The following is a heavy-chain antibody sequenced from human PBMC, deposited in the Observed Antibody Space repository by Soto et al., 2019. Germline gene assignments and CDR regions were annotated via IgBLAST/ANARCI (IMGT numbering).Heavy chain of an antibody. V-gene: IGHV4-31*03. CDR1: GGSISGGGYY. D-gene: IGHD5-12*01. CDR3: VRSGGYGNFDY. CDR2: IYYSGST. J-gene: IGHJ4*02. Sequence: QVQLQESGPGLVKPSQTLSLTCTVSGGSISGGGYYWNWIRQHPGKGLEWLGYIYYSGSTYSNPSLESRATMSVDTSKNQFSLRLSSVTAADTAVYYCVRSGGYGNFDYWGQGTLVTVSS.